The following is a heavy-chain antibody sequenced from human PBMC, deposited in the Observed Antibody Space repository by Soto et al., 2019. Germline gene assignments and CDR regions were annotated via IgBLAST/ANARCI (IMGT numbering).Heavy chain of an antibody. V-gene: IGHV4-31*03. Sequence: SETLSLTCTVSGGSISSGGYYWSWIRQHPGKGLEWIGYIYYSGSTYYNPSLKSRVTISVDTSKNQFSLKLSSVTAADTAVYYCDRTYGSGFFDPWGQGTLVTVSS. CDR1: GGSISSGGYY. CDR3: DRTYGSGFFDP. CDR2: IYYSGST. J-gene: IGHJ5*02. D-gene: IGHD3-10*01.